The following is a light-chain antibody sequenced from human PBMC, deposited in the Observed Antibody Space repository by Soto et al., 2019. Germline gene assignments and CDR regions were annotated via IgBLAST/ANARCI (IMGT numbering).Light chain of an antibody. CDR1: SSDVGGYDY. Sequence: QSALTQPASVSGPPGQSITISCTGSSSDVGGYDYVSWYQHQPGKAPKLMIYEVASRPSGVSNRFSGSKSGNTASLTIAGLRAEDEGDYYCSSHSSSNTLVVFGGGTKLTVL. J-gene: IGLJ3*02. V-gene: IGLV2-14*01. CDR2: EVA. CDR3: SSHSSSNTLVV.